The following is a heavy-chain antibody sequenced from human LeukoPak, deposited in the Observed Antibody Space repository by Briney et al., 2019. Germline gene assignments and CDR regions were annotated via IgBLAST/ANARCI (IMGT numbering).Heavy chain of an antibody. CDR3: AKDRGSGHYYYFDY. CDR1: GFTFDDYA. V-gene: IGHV3-9*01. CDR2: ISWNSGSI. J-gene: IGHJ4*02. D-gene: IGHD3-22*01. Sequence: PGGSLRLSCAASGFTFDDYAMHWVRQAPGKGLEWVSGISWNSGSIGYADSVKGRFTISRDNAKNSLYLQMNSLRAEDTALYYCAKDRGSGHYYYFDYWGQGTLVTVSS.